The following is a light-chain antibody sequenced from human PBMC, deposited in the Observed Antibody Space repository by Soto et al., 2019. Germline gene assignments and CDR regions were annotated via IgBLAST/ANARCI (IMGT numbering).Light chain of an antibody. CDR3: LQHSRYPYT. V-gene: IGKV1-17*01. CDR2: AAS. Sequence: DIQMTQSPSSLSASVGDRVTITCRASQGIGNDLGWYQQKPGKAPKRLISAASTLQSGVPSRFGGSGSGTEFTLTISSLQPEDFATYYCLQHSRYPYTFGQGTKLEI. CDR1: QGIGND. J-gene: IGKJ2*01.